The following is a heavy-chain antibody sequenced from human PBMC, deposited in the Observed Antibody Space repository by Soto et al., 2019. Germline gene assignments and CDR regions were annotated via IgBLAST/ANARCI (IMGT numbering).Heavy chain of an antibody. D-gene: IGHD3-10*01. CDR3: ATNYGSGSTHFAY. CDR1: EGTFNSYT. CDR2: VIPILGMA. Sequence: QVQLVQSGAEVKKPGSSVKVSCTASEGTFNSYTISWVRQAPGQGLEWMGRVIPILGMADFAQRFQGRVMITADKSTSTVYTILSSLRSDDTAIDYCATNYGSGSTHFAYWGQGTQVTVSS. V-gene: IGHV1-69*02. J-gene: IGHJ4*02.